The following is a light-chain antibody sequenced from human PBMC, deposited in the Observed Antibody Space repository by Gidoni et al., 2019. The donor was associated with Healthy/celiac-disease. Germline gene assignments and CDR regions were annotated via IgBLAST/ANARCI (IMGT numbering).Light chain of an antibody. J-gene: IGKJ3*01. CDR1: QSVRSS. Sequence: EIVLTQSPATLSLSPGERATLSCRASQSVRSSLAWSQQKPGQAPRLLIYDASNRATGIPARFSGSGSVTDFTLPILSLEPESFAVYYCPQRSNWPPRFTFGPGTKVDIK. CDR2: DAS. CDR3: PQRSNWPPRFT. V-gene: IGKV3-11*01.